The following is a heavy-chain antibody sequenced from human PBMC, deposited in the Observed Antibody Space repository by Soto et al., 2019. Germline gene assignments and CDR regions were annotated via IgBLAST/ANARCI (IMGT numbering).Heavy chain of an antibody. CDR1: GFTFSSYW. V-gene: IGHV3-7*03. CDR2: IKQDGSEK. J-gene: IGHJ6*02. Sequence: GGSRRLCCAASGFTFSSYWMSWVRQAPGKGLEWVANIKQDGSEKYYVDSVKGRFTISRDNAKNSLYLQMNSLRAEDTAVYYCARRRYYYGSGSYYPAYYYYYGMDVWGQGTTVTVSS. D-gene: IGHD3-10*01. CDR3: ARRRYYYGSGSYYPAYYYYYGMDV.